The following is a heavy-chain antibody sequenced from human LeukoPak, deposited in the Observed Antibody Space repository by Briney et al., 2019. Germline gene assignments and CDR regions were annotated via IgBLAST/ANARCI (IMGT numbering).Heavy chain of an antibody. CDR3: ARDPDSSGATDYFDY. D-gene: IGHD6-19*01. J-gene: IGHJ4*02. CDR2: ISAYNGNT. Sequence: ASVKVSCKASGYTFTSYGISWVRQAPGQGLEWMGWISAYNGNTNYAQKLQGRVTMTTDTSTSTAHMEPRSLRSDDTAVYYCARDPDSSGATDYFDYWGQGTLVTVSS. CDR1: GYTFTSYG. V-gene: IGHV1-18*01.